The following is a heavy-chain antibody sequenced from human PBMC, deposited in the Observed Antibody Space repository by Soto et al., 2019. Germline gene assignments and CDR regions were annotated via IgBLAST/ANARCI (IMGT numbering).Heavy chain of an antibody. V-gene: IGHV4-31*03. Sequence: TLSLTCTVSGGSISSGGYHWSWIRQHPGRGLEWIGYIYYSGSTYYNPSLKSRVTISVDTSKNQFSLKLSSVTAADTAVYYCAXHFSVDYFDYWGQGALVTVSS. CDR3: AXHFSVDYFDY. J-gene: IGHJ4*02. CDR2: IYYSGST. CDR1: GGSISSGGYH.